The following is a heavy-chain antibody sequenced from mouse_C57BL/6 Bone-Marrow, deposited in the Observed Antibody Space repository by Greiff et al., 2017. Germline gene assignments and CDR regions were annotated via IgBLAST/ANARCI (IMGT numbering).Heavy chain of an antibody. J-gene: IGHJ2*01. CDR3: ARLGITTGFDY. CDR1: GFTFSSYG. D-gene: IGHD2-4*01. V-gene: IGHV5-6*01. Sequence: EVQGVESGGDLVKPGGSLKLSCAASGFTFSSYGMSWVRQTPDKRLEWVATISSGGSYTYYPDSVKGRSTISRDNAKNTLYLQMSSLKSEDTAMYYCARLGITTGFDYWGQGTTLTVSS. CDR2: ISSGGSYT.